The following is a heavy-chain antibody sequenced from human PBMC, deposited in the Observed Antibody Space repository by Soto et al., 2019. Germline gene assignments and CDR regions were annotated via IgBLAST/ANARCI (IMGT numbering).Heavy chain of an antibody. CDR1: ALTFNNYA. J-gene: IGHJ4*02. CDR3: AKGRGGSGSLTPRVDF. D-gene: IGHD3-10*01. CDR2: ISGGGDTT. Sequence: VQLLESGGGLVQPGGSLRLSCAASALTFNNYAMTWVRQAPGKGLEWVSAISGGGDTTSYADSVKGRFTVSRDGSKNTLYLQMSSLRAEDTALYYCAKGRGGSGSLTPRVDFWGQGTLVTVSS. V-gene: IGHV3-23*01.